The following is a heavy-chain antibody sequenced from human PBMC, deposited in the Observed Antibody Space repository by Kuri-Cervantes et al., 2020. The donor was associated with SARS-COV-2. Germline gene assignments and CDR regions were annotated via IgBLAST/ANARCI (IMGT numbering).Heavy chain of an antibody. CDR2: ISYDGSNK. V-gene: IGHV3-30-3*01. D-gene: IGHD3-10*01. CDR1: GFTFSSYA. J-gene: IGHJ6*03. CDR3: ARDREVLSYYYYYMDV. Sequence: GGSLRLSCAASGFTFSSYAMSWVRQAPGKGLEWVAVISYDGSNKYYADSVKGRFTISRDNSKNTLYLQMNSLRAEDTAVYYCARDREVLSYYYYYMDVWGKGTTVTVSS.